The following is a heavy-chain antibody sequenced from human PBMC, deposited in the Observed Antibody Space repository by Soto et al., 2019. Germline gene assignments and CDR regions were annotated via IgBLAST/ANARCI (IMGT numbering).Heavy chain of an antibody. CDR3: VRERYKMSACCSAFSSD. V-gene: IGHV3-23*04. J-gene: IGHJ4*02. Sequence: EVQLVQSGGGFVQPGGSLRLSCAASGFTFSRFPMSWVRQVPGKGLEWMSAIRDDGSSVYYVDSVKGLFTISRDNSKNTSTLRMKNLRDEDTAIYYCVRERYKMSACCSAFSSDWGQGALVIVSS. D-gene: IGHD2-15*01. CDR2: IRDDGSSV. CDR1: GFTFSRFP.